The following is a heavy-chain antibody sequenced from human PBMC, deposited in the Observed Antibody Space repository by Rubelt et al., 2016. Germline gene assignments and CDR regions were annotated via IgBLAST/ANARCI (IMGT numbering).Heavy chain of an antibody. CDR1: GGSISSGGYY. D-gene: IGHD4-17*01. J-gene: IGHJ5*02. CDR3: ARSPQGTVTTMLPFDP. Sequence: QVQLQESGPGLVKPSQTLSLTCTVSGGSISSGGYYWSWIRQHPGKGLEWIGYIYYSGSTYYNPSLKSRVIISVDTSKNQFSLKLSSVTAADTAVYYCARSPQGTVTTMLPFDPWGQGTLVTVSS. V-gene: IGHV4-31*03. CDR2: IYYSGST.